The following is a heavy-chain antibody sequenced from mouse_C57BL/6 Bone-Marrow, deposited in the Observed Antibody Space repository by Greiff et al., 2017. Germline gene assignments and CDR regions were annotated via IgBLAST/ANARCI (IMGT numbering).Heavy chain of an antibody. Sequence: QVQLQQPGAELVRPGTSVKLSCKASGYTFTSYWMHWVKQRPGQGLEWIGVIDPSDSYTNYNQKFKGKATVTVDTSSSTAYMQLSSLTSEDSAVDYCARDYDGYYGIAYWGQGTLVTVSA. CDR3: ARDYDGYYGIAY. V-gene: IGHV1-59*01. CDR2: IDPSDSYT. D-gene: IGHD2-3*01. CDR1: GYTFTSYW. J-gene: IGHJ3*01.